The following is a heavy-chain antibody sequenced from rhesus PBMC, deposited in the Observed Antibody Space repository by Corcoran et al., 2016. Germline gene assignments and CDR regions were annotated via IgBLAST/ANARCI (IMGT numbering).Heavy chain of an antibody. CDR2: ISLGGSI. CDR3: AKDTGSSWSLSFDC. D-gene: IGHD6-13*01. Sequence: EVQLVESGGGLVQPGGSRRLSCAAPGFTSGNSDLIWIREAPGKGLEWVSHISLGGSIYYQDSVKGRLTISRDKAKNTLYLQMSSLRVEDTAVYSCAKDTGSSWSLSFDCWGQGVLVTVSS. J-gene: IGHJ4*01. V-gene: IGHV3S43*01. CDR1: GFTSGNSD.